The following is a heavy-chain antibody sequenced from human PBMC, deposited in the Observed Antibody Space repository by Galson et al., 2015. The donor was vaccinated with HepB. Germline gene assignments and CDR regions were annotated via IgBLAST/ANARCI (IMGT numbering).Heavy chain of an antibody. V-gene: IGHV1-2*02. CDR2: INPNSGAT. J-gene: IGHJ2*01. Sequence: SVKVSCKASGYSFTAYHIHWVRQAPGQGLEWMGWINPNSGATNYAQKFQGRVTMTRATSISTADMELSRLRSDDTAVYYCARASRRFTYDPDWYFDLWGRGTLVTVSS. D-gene: IGHD5-18*01. CDR1: GYSFTAYH. CDR3: ARASRRFTYDPDWYFDL.